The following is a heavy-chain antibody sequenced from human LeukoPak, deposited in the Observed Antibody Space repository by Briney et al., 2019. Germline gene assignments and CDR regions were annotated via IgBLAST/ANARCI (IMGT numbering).Heavy chain of an antibody. CDR1: GYSISSGYY. D-gene: IGHD1-26*01. Sequence: SETLSLTCTVSGYSISSGYYWGWIRQPPGKGLEWTGSIDHSGSTYYNPSLKSRITISVDTSKNQFSLKLSSVTAADTAVYYCARLSHSGSYYYYYYMDVWGKGTTVTISS. V-gene: IGHV4-38-2*02. CDR3: ARLSHSGSYYYYYYMDV. CDR2: IDHSGST. J-gene: IGHJ6*03.